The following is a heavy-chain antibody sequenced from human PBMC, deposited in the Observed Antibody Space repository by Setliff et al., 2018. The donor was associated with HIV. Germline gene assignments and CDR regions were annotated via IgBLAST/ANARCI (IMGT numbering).Heavy chain of an antibody. J-gene: IGHJ4*01. D-gene: IGHD3-22*01. CDR3: ARLMHYYDSFWVLWRENYFDS. CDR1: GDSISSSGFY. V-gene: IGHV4-39*01. CDR2: MYYSGST. Sequence: SETLSLTCTVSGDSISSSGFYWGWVRQPPGKGLEWIGSMYYSGSTYYNPSLKSRITMSVDTSKSQFSLKLSSVTAADTAVYYCARLMHYYDSFWVLWRENYFDSWGRGTLVTVS.